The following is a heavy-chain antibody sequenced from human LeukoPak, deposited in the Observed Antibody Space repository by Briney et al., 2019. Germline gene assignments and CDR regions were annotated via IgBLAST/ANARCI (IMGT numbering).Heavy chain of an antibody. Sequence: GGSLRLSCAASGFTFNDYWMSWVRQAPGKGLEWVANIKQDGSEKYYVDSVRGRVTISRDNAENSLFLQMNRLRVEDTAVYYCTRDFGRSSYYFDFWGQGTLVTVSS. CDR1: GFTFNDYW. J-gene: IGHJ4*02. CDR3: TRDFGRSSYYFDF. V-gene: IGHV3-7*01. D-gene: IGHD3-3*01. CDR2: IKQDGSEK.